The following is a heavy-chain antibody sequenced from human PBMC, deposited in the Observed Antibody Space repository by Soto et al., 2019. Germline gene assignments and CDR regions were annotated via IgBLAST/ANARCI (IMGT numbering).Heavy chain of an antibody. CDR1: GFTFGSYS. Sequence: EVQLVESGGGLVQPGGSLRLSCAASGFTFGSYSMNWVRQAPGKGLEWVSYISSSSSTIYYADSVKGRFTISRDNAKNSLYLQMNSLRDEDTAVYYCASSYYDFWSGYYLNRPADAFDIWGQGTMVTVSS. J-gene: IGHJ3*02. D-gene: IGHD3-3*01. CDR2: ISSSSSTI. V-gene: IGHV3-48*02. CDR3: ASSYYDFWSGYYLNRPADAFDI.